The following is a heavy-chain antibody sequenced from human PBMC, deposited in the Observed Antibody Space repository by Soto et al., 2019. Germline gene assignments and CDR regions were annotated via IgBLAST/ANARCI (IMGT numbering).Heavy chain of an antibody. Sequence: ASVKVSCKASGYTFTSYGISWVRQAPGQGLDWMGWISAYNGNTNYAQKLQGRVTMTTDTSTSTAYMELRSLRSDDTAVYYCARPVYFGGDCYSAQAAFDIWGQGTMVTVSS. V-gene: IGHV1-18*01. D-gene: IGHD2-21*01. CDR2: ISAYNGNT. CDR1: GYTFTSYG. J-gene: IGHJ3*02. CDR3: ARPVYFGGDCYSAQAAFDI.